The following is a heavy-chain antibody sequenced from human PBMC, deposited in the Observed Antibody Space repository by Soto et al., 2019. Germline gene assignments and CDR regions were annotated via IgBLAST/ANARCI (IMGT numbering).Heavy chain of an antibody. D-gene: IGHD6-13*01. CDR2: IHHSGST. J-gene: IGHJ6*02. CDR3: AGAGSKYSSSWYRYYYYGMDV. Sequence: SETLSLTCAVYGGSFSGYYWSWIRQPPGKGLEWIGEIHHSGSTNYNPSLKSRVTISVDTSKNQFSLKLSSVTAADTAVYYCAGAGSKYSSSWYRYYYYGMDVWGQGTTVTV. V-gene: IGHV4-34*01. CDR1: GGSFSGYY.